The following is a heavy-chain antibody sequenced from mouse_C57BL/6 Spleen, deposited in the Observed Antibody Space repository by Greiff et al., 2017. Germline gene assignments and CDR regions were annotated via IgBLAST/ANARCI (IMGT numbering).Heavy chain of an antibody. D-gene: IGHD2-5*01. Sequence: QVQLQQPGTELVKPGASVKLSCKASGYTFTSYWMHWVKQRPGQGLEWIGNINPSNGGTNYNEKFKSKATLTVDKSSSTAYMQLSSLTSEDSAVYYCARYDYYSNYRYYAMDYWGQGTSVTVSS. J-gene: IGHJ4*01. CDR2: INPSNGGT. CDR3: ARYDYYSNYRYYAMDY. CDR1: GYTFTSYW. V-gene: IGHV1-53*01.